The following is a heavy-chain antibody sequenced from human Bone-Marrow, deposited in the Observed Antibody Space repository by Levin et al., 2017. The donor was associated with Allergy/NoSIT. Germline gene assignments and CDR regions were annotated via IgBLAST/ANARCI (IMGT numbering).Heavy chain of an antibody. Sequence: ASVKVSCKASGYTFTSYDINWVRQATGQGLEWMGWMNPNSGNTGYAQKFQGRVTMTRNTSISTAYMELSSLRSEDAAVYYCARGPTFYYYYYYMDVWGKGTTVTVSS. V-gene: IGHV1-8*01. CDR2: MNPNSGNT. CDR1: GYTFTSYD. CDR3: ARGPTFYYYYYYMDV. J-gene: IGHJ6*03.